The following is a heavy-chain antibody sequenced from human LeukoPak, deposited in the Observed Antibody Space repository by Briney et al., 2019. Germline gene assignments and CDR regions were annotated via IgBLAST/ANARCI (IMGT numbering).Heavy chain of an antibody. D-gene: IGHD4-23*01. V-gene: IGHV3-23*01. CDR1: GGTFSSYA. J-gene: IGHJ4*02. CDR2: IGRNGGDI. Sequence: SCKASGGTFSSYAMTWVRQAPGKGLEWVSVIGRNGGDIQYADSVKGRFTISRDNSKNTLYLQMNSLRAEDTAVYYCAKYAPPTTVVTRFFDYWGQGTLVTVSS. CDR3: AKYAPPTTVVTRFFDY.